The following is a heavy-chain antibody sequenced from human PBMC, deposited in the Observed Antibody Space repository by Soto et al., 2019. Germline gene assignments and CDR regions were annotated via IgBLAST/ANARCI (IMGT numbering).Heavy chain of an antibody. V-gene: IGHV4-39*01. CDR2: IYYSGST. J-gene: IGHJ4*02. CDR1: GGSISSSSYY. Sequence: QLQLQESGPGLVKPSETLSLTCTVSGGSISSSSYYWGWIRQPPGKGLEWIGSIYYSGSTYYNPSLKSRVTISVDTSKNQFSLKLSSVTAADTAVYYCASFHYSSGWYFDYWGQGTLVTVSS. D-gene: IGHD6-19*01. CDR3: ASFHYSSGWYFDY.